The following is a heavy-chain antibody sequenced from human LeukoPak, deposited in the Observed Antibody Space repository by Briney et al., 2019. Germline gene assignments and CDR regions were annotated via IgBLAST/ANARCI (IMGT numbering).Heavy chain of an antibody. CDR1: GGSFSGYY. V-gene: IGHV4-34*01. CDR2: INHSGST. J-gene: IGHJ5*02. Sequence: SETLSLTCAVYGGSFSGYYWSWIRQPPGKGLEWIGEINHSGSTNYNPSLKSRVTISVDTSKNQFSLKLSSVTAADTAVYYCARESSGYYLNPFDPWGQGTLVTVSS. D-gene: IGHD3-22*01. CDR3: ARESSGYYLNPFDP.